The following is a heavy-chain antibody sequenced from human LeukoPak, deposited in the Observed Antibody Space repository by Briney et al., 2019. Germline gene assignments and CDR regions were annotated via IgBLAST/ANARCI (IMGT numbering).Heavy chain of an antibody. CDR2: IRADGGRT. CDR3: ATWAFYHGLDV. Sequence: PGGSLRLSCAASGFNVSSNYMSWVRQAPGKGLEWVSLIRADGGRTYYADSVNGRFTISRDDSKNSLYLQMNSLRTDDTALYYCATWAFYHGLDVWGQGSTVTVSS. D-gene: IGHD2/OR15-2a*01. CDR1: GFNVSSNY. V-gene: IGHV3-43*02. J-gene: IGHJ6*02.